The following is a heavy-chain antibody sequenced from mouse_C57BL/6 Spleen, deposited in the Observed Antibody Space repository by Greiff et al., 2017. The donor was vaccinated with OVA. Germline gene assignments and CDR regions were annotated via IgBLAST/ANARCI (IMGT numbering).Heavy chain of an antibody. V-gene: IGHV3-1*01. J-gene: IGHJ1*03. Sequence: QLVESGPGMVKPSQSLSLTCTVTGYSITSGYDWHWIRHFPGNKLEWMGYISYSGSTNYNPSLKSRISITHDTSKNHFFLKLNSVTTEDTATYYCAREITTVVATGGYFDVWGTGTTVTVSS. D-gene: IGHD1-1*01. CDR1: GYSITSGYD. CDR3: AREITTVVATGGYFDV. CDR2: ISYSGST.